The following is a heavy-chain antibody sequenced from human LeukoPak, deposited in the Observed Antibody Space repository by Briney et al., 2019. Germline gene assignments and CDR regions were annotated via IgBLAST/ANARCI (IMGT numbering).Heavy chain of an antibody. V-gene: IGHV4-34*01. CDR2: INHSGST. J-gene: IGHJ6*02. CDR3: VGEYCSSTSCREIPRYYYGMDV. D-gene: IGHD2-2*01. Sequence: PSETLSLTCAVYGGSFRGYYWSWIRQPPGKGLEWIGEINHSGSTNYNPSLKSRVTISVDTCKNQFSLKLSSVTAADTAVYYCVGEYCSSTSCREIPRYYYGMDVWGQGTTVTVSS. CDR1: GGSFRGYY.